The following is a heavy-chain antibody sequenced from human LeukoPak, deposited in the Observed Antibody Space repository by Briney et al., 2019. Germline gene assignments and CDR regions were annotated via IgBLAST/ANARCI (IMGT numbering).Heavy chain of an antibody. CDR1: GFTFSSYA. CDR2: ISYDGSNK. Sequence: GGSLRLSCAASGFTFSSYAMHWVRQAPGKGLEWVAVISYDGSNKYYADSVKGRFTISRDNYKNTLYLQMNSLRAEDTAVYYCASQYYYDSSGYYDYWGQGTLVTVSS. CDR3: ASQYYYDSSGYYDY. J-gene: IGHJ4*02. D-gene: IGHD3-22*01. V-gene: IGHV3-30-3*01.